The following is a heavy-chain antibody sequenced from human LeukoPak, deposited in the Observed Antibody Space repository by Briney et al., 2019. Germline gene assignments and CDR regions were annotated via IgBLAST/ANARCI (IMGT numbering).Heavy chain of an antibody. D-gene: IGHD6-19*01. CDR3: TSYTSGWN. J-gene: IGHJ4*02. CDR1: ELTFNSNW. V-gene: IGHV3-74*01. Sequence: PGGSLRLACAASELTFNSNWMHWVRQAPGKGLVWVSRINSDGSTTNYADSVKGRFTISRDNAKNTQYLQMNSLRAEDTAVYYCTSYTSGWNWGQGTLVTVSS. CDR2: INSDGSTT.